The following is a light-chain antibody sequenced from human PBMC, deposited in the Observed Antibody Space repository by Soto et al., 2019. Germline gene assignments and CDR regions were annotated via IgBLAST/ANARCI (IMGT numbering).Light chain of an antibody. Sequence: DNVLTQSPATLSSSAGERATLSCRASQSVSSNLAWYQQKPGQAPRLLIYGASSRATGIAARFSGSGSGTDFTLTISRLEPEDFAVYYCQQYGSSRWTFGQGTKVDIK. CDR1: QSVSSN. CDR2: GAS. V-gene: IGKV3-20*01. J-gene: IGKJ1*01. CDR3: QQYGSSRWT.